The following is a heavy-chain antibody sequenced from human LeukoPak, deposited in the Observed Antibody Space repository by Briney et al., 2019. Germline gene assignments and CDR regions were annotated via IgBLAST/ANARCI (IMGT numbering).Heavy chain of an antibody. CDR3: ARATYYYDSSGYLAQNWFDP. D-gene: IGHD3-22*01. J-gene: IGHJ5*02. Sequence: SETLSPTCTVSGGSISSGGYYWSWIRQHPGKGLEWIGYIYYSGSTYYNPSLKSRVTISVDTSKNQFSLKLSSVTAADTAVYYCARATYYYDSSGYLAQNWFDPWGQGTLVTVSS. CDR1: GGSISSGGYY. CDR2: IYYSGST. V-gene: IGHV4-31*03.